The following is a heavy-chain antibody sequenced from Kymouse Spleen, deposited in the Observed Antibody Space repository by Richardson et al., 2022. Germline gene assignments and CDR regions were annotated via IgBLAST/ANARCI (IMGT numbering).Heavy chain of an antibody. CDR3: ARESNWNYGRWFDP. D-gene: IGHD1-7*01. J-gene: IGHJ5*02. V-gene: IGHV4-61*01. CDR2: IYYSGST. Sequence: QVQLQESGPGLVKPSETLSLTCTVSGGSVSSGSYYWSWIRQPPGKGLEWIGYIYYSGSTNYNPSLKSRVTISVDTSKNQFSLKLSSVTAADTAVYYCARESNWNYGRWFDPWGQGTLVTVSS. CDR1: GGSVSSGSYY.